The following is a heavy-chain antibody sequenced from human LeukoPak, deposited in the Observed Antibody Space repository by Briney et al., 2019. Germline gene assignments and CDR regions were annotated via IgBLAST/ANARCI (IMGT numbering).Heavy chain of an antibody. CDR1: GYTFTGYY. CDR2: IKVNSGGT. CDR3: ARGGREGY. V-gene: IGHV1-2*02. Sequence: ASVKVSCKASGYTFTGYYMHWVRQAPGQGPEWMGWIKVNSGGTNYAQKFQGRVTMTRDTSITTVYMELSSLRSDDTAVYYCARGGREGYWGQGTLVTVSS. J-gene: IGHJ4*02. D-gene: IGHD5-24*01.